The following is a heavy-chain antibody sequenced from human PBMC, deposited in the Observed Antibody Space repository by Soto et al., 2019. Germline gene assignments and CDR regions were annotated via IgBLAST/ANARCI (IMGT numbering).Heavy chain of an antibody. CDR1: GFTFSNYS. Sequence: GGSLRLSCAASGFTFSNYSMNWVRQAPGKGLEWVSCISSSSGYIYYADSVKGRFTISRDNAKNSLYLQMNSLRAEDTAVYYCARDRDSSGWNDAFDIWGQGTMVTVSS. D-gene: IGHD6-19*01. CDR3: ARDRDSSGWNDAFDI. CDR2: ISSSSGYI. J-gene: IGHJ3*02. V-gene: IGHV3-21*01.